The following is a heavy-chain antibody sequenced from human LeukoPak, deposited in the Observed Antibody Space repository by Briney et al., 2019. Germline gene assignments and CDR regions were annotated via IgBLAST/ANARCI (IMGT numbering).Heavy chain of an antibody. J-gene: IGHJ4*02. CDR2: INPNSGGT. V-gene: IGHV1-2*02. D-gene: IGHD3-10*01. CDR1: GCTFTGYY. CDR3: ARCLGVRGVIRPFDY. Sequence: ASVKVSCKASGCTFTGYYMHWVRQAPGQGLEWMGWINPNSGGTNYAQKFQGRVTMTRDTSISTAYMELSRLRSDDTAVYYCARCLGVRGVIRPFDYWGQGTLVTVSS.